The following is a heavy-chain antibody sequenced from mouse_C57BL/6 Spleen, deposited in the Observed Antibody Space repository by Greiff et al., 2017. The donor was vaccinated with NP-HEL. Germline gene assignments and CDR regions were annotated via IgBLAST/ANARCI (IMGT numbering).Heavy chain of an antibody. CDR1: GYTFTSYW. CDR3: AMGGDRWWPFAY. D-gene: IGHD1-1*02. Sequence: QVQLQQPGAELVKPGASVKVSCKASGYTFTSYWMHWVKQRPGQGLEWIGRIHPSDSDTNYNQKFKGKATLTVDKSSSTAYMQLSSLTSADSAVYYCAMGGDRWWPFAYWGQGSLVTVSA. J-gene: IGHJ3*01. V-gene: IGHV1-74*01. CDR2: IHPSDSDT.